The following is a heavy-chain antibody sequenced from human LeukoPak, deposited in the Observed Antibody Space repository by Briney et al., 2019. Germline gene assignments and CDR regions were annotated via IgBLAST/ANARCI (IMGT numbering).Heavy chain of an antibody. CDR2: IYYSGST. CDR3: ARGFVPIDSSGYPRAFDI. J-gene: IGHJ3*02. Sequence: SETLSLTCTVSGGSISSSSYYWGWIRQPPGRGLEWIGSIYYSGSTYYNPSLKSRVTISVDTSKNQFSLKLSSVTAADTAVYYCARGFVPIDSSGYPRAFDIWGQGTMVTVSS. D-gene: IGHD3-22*01. V-gene: IGHV4-39*07. CDR1: GGSISSSSYY.